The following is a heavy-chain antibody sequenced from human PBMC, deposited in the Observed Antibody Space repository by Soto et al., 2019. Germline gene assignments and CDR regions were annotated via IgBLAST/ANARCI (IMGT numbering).Heavy chain of an antibody. CDR3: AKDSCFGALFRSYMEV. CDR1: GFIFSNYV. V-gene: IGHV3-30*18. Sequence: QVPLVESGGGVVQPGMSLRLSCAASGFIFSNYVMHCVRQAPGTGLEWVAVISYDGTKQHYGESVKGRFTISRYSSKNTLYMQMNRLRPEATGVYYCAKDSCFGALFRSYMEVWCKGNRVRVS. J-gene: IGHJ6*03. CDR2: ISYDGTKQ. D-gene: IGHD3-10*01.